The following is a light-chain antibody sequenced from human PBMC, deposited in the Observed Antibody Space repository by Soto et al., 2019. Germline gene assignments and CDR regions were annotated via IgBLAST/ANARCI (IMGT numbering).Light chain of an antibody. CDR3: QQRSNWPLT. CDR1: QSVSSY. J-gene: IGKJ3*01. CDR2: EAS. V-gene: IGKV3-11*01. Sequence: EIVLTQSPATLSLSSGERATLSCRASQSVSSYLAWYQQKPGQAPRLLIYEASNRATGIPARFSGSGSGTDFTLTISSLEPEDFAVYYCQQRSNWPLTFGPGTKVDIK.